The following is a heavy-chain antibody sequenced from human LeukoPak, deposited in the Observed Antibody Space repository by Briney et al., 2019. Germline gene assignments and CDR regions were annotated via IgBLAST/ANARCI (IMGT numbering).Heavy chain of an antibody. D-gene: IGHD2-15*01. CDR3: ARAGALGHCSGGSCYLY. CDR1: GDSINNYD. V-gene: IGHV4-59*01. J-gene: IGHJ4*02. CDR2: IYDSAST. Sequence: PSETLSLTCTVSGDSINNYDWSWIRQPPGQGLEWIGYIYDSASTNYNPSLKSRATISVDTSKNQFSLKLNSVTAADTAVYYCARAGALGHCSGGSCYLYWGQGTLVTVSS.